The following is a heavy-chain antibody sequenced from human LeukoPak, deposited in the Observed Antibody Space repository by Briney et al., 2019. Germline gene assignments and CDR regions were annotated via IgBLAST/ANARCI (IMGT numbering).Heavy chain of an antibody. Sequence: GSLRLSCAASGFIFSHYAMHWVRLAPGKGLEWVAVISYDGSNKYYADSVKGRFTISRDNSKNTVYLQMNSLRADDTAVYYCARSLWLPTEFDPWGQGTLVTVSS. CDR2: ISYDGSNK. J-gene: IGHJ5*02. CDR1: GFIFSHYA. CDR3: ARSLWLPTEFDP. V-gene: IGHV3-30*04. D-gene: IGHD6-19*01.